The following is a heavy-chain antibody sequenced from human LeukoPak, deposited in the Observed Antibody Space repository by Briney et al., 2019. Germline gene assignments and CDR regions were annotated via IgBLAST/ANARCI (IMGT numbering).Heavy chain of an antibody. CDR2: IYPGDSDT. Sequence: GASLKISFKGSGSRFTSYWIGWVRQMPGKGLEWMGIIYPGDSDTRYSPSFQDQVTISADQSISTAYLQWSSMQASDTALYYCARQSRGAVAGTRFDYWGQGTLVTVSS. V-gene: IGHV5-51*01. CDR1: GSRFTSYW. CDR3: ARQSRGAVAGTRFDY. D-gene: IGHD6-19*01. J-gene: IGHJ4*02.